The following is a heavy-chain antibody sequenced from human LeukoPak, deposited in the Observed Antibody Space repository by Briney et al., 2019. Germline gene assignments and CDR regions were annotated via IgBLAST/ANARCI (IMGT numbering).Heavy chain of an antibody. CDR2: INPNSGGT. D-gene: IGHD6-13*01. CDR1: GYIFTDYY. V-gene: IGHV1/OR15-1*04. J-gene: IGHJ5*02. Sequence: ASVKVSCKASGYIFTDYYMHWVRQAPGQELGWMGRINPNSGGTNYAQKFQGRVTMTRDTSISTAYMELRSLRSDDTAVYYCAGDTAAAGPNWFDPWGQGTLVTVSS. CDR3: AGDTAAAGPNWFDP.